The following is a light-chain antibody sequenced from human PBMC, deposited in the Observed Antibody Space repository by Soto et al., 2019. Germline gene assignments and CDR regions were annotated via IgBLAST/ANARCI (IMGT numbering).Light chain of an antibody. CDR1: QSVLYTSNNKNY. CDR3: QQYHSLPWT. Sequence: DIVMTQSPDSLAVSLGERATINCKSGQSVLYTSNNKNYLAWFQQKPGQPPNLLIHSASTRESGVPDRFSGSGSGTEFTLTISSLQAEDVAVYYCQQYHSLPWTFGQGTKVEIK. V-gene: IGKV4-1*01. CDR2: SAS. J-gene: IGKJ1*01.